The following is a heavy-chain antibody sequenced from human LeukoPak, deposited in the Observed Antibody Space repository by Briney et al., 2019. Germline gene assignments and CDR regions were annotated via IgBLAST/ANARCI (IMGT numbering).Heavy chain of an antibody. J-gene: IGHJ4*02. CDR2: IYTSGST. V-gene: IGHV4-61*02. D-gene: IGHD3-3*01. CDR3: AGYDFWSALDY. Sequence: SQTLSLTCTDPGGSISSGSYYWSWIRQPAGKGLEWIGRIYTSGSTTSNPSLKSQISISVVSSKIQFSLKLSSVTAADTAVYYCAGYDFWSALDYWGQGTLVTVSS. CDR1: GGSISSGSYY.